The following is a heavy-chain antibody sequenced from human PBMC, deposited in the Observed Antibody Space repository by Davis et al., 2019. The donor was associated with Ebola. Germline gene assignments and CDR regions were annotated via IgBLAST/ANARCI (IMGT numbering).Heavy chain of an antibody. J-gene: IGHJ4*02. V-gene: IGHV1-18*01. D-gene: IGHD6-19*01. CDR2: ISAYNGNT. CDR1: GYTFKNYA. Sequence: ASVKVSCKASGYTFKNYAISWVRQAPGQGLEWMGWISAYNGNTNYAQKLQGRVTMTTDTSTSTAYMELRSLRSDDTAVYYCARNRIAVAGTGIVDYWGQGTLVTVSS. CDR3: ARNRIAVAGTGIVDY.